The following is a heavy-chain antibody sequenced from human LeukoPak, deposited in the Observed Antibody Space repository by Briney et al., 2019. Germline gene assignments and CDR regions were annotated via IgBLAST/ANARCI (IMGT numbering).Heavy chain of an antibody. D-gene: IGHD2/OR15-2a*01. V-gene: IGHV3-20*04. Sequence: PGGSLRLSCAAAGFTFDDYGMSWVRQAPGKGLEWDSGINWNGGSTGYADSVKGRFTISRDNAKNSLYLQMNSLRAEDTALYYCARVGPSSASMTPAYGMDVWGQGTTVTVSS. CDR1: GFTFDDYG. CDR2: INWNGGST. J-gene: IGHJ6*02. CDR3: ARVGPSSASMTPAYGMDV.